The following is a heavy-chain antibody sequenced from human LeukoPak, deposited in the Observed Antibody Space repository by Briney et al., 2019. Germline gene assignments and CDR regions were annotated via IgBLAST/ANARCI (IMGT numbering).Heavy chain of an antibody. Sequence: GGSLRLSCAASGFTFDDYAMHWVRQAPGKGLEWVSGISWNSGSIGYADSVKGRFTISRDNAKNSLYLQMNSLRAEDTALYYCAKFNYYDSSGYLDHWGQGTLVTVSS. CDR1: GFTFDDYA. CDR3: AKFNYYDSSGYLDH. J-gene: IGHJ4*02. V-gene: IGHV3-9*01. D-gene: IGHD3-22*01. CDR2: ISWNSGSI.